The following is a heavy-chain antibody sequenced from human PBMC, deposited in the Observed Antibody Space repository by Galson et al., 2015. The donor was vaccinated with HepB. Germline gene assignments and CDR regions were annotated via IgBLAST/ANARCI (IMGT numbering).Heavy chain of an antibody. J-gene: IGHJ4*02. CDR1: GYTFTNSA. CDR2: INAGNGNT. D-gene: IGHD2-8*01. CDR3: ARGGVYFDN. V-gene: IGHV1-3*01. Sequence: SVKVSCKASGYTFTNSAIHWVRQAPGQRLEWMGWINAGNGNTKYSQKFQGRVTISRDTSASTASMELSSLRSEDTAVYYCARGGVYFDNWGQGTLVSVSS.